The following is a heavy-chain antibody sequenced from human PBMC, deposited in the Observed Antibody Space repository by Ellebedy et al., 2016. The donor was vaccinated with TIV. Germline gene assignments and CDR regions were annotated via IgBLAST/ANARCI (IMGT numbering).Heavy chain of an antibody. Sequence: ASVKVSXXASGYTFTGYYMHWVRQAPGQGLEWMGWINPNSGGTNYAQKFQGRVTMTRDTSISTAYMELSRLRSDDTAVYYCAREDIVVVPAAGPFDPWGQGSLVTVSS. J-gene: IGHJ5*02. CDR2: INPNSGGT. CDR1: GYTFTGYY. CDR3: AREDIVVVPAAGPFDP. D-gene: IGHD2-2*01. V-gene: IGHV1-2*02.